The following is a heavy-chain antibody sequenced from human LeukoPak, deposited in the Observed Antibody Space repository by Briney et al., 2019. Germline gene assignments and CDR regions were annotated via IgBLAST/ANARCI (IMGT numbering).Heavy chain of an antibody. V-gene: IGHV3-9*01. Sequence: GRSLRLSCAASGFTFDDYAMHWVRQAPGKGLEWVSGISWNSGSIGYADSVKGRFTISRDNAKKSLYLQMNSLRAEDTALYYCAKGVRITMVRGAFDIWGQGTMVTVSS. J-gene: IGHJ3*02. CDR3: AKGVRITMVRGAFDI. CDR1: GFTFDDYA. D-gene: IGHD3-10*01. CDR2: ISWNSGSI.